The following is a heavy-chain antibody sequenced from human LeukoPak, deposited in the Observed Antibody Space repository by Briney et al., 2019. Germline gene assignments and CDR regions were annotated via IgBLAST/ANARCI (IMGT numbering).Heavy chain of an antibody. CDR1: GFTFSSYG. CDR2: ISYDGSNK. Sequence: GGSLRRSCAASGFTFSSYGMHWVRQAPGKGLEWVAVISYDGSNKYYADSVKGRFTISRDNSKNTLYLQMNSLRAEDTAVYYCAKDQGSLNGMDVWGQGTTVTVSS. D-gene: IGHD1-26*01. J-gene: IGHJ6*02. V-gene: IGHV3-30*18. CDR3: AKDQGSLNGMDV.